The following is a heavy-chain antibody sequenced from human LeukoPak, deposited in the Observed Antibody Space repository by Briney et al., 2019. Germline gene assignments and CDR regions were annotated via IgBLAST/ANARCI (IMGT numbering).Heavy chain of an antibody. CDR1: GGSISSYY. CDR2: IYYSGST. D-gene: IGHD4-11*01. CDR3: ARGREYYRHAFDI. V-gene: IGHV4-59*01. Sequence: SETLSLTCTVSGGSISSYYWSWIRQPPGKGLEWIGYIYYSGSTNYNPSLKSRVTISVDTSKNQFSLKLSSVTAADTAVYYCARGREYYRHAFDIWGQGTMVTVSS. J-gene: IGHJ3*02.